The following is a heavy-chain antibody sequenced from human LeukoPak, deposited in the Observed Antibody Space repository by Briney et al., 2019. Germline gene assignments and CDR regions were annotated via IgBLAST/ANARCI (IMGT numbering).Heavy chain of an antibody. CDR2: IYYSGST. Sequence: SETLSLTCTVSGGSVSSYYWSWIRQPPGKGLEWIGYIYYSGSTSYNPSLKSRVTISVDTSKKQFSLKLSSVTAADTAFYYCARYIVSYPHDAFDIWGQGTMVTVSS. CDR1: GGSVSSYY. D-gene: IGHD1-26*01. CDR3: ARYIVSYPHDAFDI. J-gene: IGHJ3*02. V-gene: IGHV4-59*02.